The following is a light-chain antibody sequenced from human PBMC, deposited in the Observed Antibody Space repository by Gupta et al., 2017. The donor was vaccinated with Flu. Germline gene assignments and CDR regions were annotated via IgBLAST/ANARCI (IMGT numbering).Light chain of an antibody. CDR1: SSDVGRYNY. Sequence: HSALTLPPAAAGSSGHSVTISCTGTSSDVGRYNYVSWYQQHPGKVPKFMIYEVSNQASVVLDRFFATKSGSKAYLTVSGLKAEDEADYFCSAYTGNTNKLVLYGGGTKLTVL. V-gene: IGLV2-8*01. CDR3: SAYTGNTNKLVL. CDR2: EVS. J-gene: IGLJ2*01.